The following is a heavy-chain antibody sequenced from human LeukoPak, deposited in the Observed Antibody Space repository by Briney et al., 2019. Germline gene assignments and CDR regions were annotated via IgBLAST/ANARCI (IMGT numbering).Heavy chain of an antibody. CDR2: NNPNSGCT. Sequence: VASLKVSCMASGYTFTGYYMHCVRQAPGQGLEWIVWNNPNSGCTNYAQNFQGTVTRTRDTSISTAYMELSRLRADDTAVYYCARDSTVSLLDYWGQGTLVTVSS. D-gene: IGHD4-11*01. V-gene: IGHV1-2*02. J-gene: IGHJ4*02. CDR1: GYTFTGYY. CDR3: ARDSTVSLLDY.